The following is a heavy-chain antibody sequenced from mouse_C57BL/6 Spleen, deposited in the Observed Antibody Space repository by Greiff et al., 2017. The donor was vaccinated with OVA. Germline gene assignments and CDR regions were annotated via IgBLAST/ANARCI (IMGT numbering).Heavy chain of an antibody. V-gene: IGHV5-9*01. CDR3: ARQGGLGTSWYFDY. J-gene: IGHJ2*01. Sequence: DVHLVESGGGLVKPGGSLKLSCAASGFTFSSYTMSWVRQTPEKRLEWVATISGGGGNTYYPDSVKGRFTISRDNAKNTLYLQMSSLRSEDTALYYCARQGGLGTSWYFDYWGQGTTLTVSS. D-gene: IGHD4-1*01. CDR2: ISGGGGNT. CDR1: GFTFSSYT.